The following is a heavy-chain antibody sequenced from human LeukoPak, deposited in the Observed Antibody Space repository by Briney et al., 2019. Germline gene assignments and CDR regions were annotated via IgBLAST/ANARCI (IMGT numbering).Heavy chain of an antibody. CDR1: GYTFTSYG. D-gene: IGHD6-19*01. Sequence: ASVKVSCKASGYTFTSYGISWVRQAPGQGLEWMGWISAYNGNTNYAQKLQGRVTMTTDTPTSTAYMELRSLRSDDTAVYYCAREESSGWYTPPDYWGQGTLVTVSS. J-gene: IGHJ4*02. V-gene: IGHV1-18*01. CDR2: ISAYNGNT. CDR3: AREESSGWYTPPDY.